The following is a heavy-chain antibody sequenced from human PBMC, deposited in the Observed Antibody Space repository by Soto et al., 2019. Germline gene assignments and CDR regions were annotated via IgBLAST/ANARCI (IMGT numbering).Heavy chain of an antibody. CDR2: IVADNGHT. CDR3: AAEVADSRYFAS. CDR1: GKIFTAQT. Sequence: QVRLVQSGAEVREPGASLKLSCDVSGKIFTAQTIHWVRQAPGQMFEGMGWIVADNGHTKQSQHFQGRVTMTSDTSTSTVYMDLSSLRSEDTRPYLCAAEVADSRYFASWGQGTVVTVSS. J-gene: IGHJ4*02. V-gene: IGHV1-3*01. D-gene: IGHD6-19*01.